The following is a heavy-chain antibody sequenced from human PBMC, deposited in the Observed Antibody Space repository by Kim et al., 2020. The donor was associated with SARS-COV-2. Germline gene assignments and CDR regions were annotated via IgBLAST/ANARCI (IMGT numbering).Heavy chain of an antibody. CDR3: ASYYDILTGPVDY. J-gene: IGHJ4*02. CDR1: GFTFSSYA. CDR2: ISYDGSNK. V-gene: IGHV3-30*04. Sequence: GGSLRLSCAASGFTFSSYAMHWVRQAPGKGLEWVAVISYDGSNKYYADSVKGRFTISRDNSKNTLYLQMNSLRAEDTAVYYCASYYDILTGPVDYWGQGTLVTVSS. D-gene: IGHD3-9*01.